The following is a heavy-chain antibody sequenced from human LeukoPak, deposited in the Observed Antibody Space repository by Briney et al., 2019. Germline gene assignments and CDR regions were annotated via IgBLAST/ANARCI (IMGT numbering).Heavy chain of an antibody. CDR2: MRNKANSYTT. J-gene: IGHJ3*02. Sequence: GGSLRLSCAASGFTFSDHYIDWVRQAPGKGLEWVGRMRNKANSYTTENAASVKGRLTLSRDDSKRLVFLQLNSLKIEDTAVYYCARSPESGGNVFDIWGQGTMVTVSP. CDR1: GFTFSDHY. CDR3: ARSPESGGNVFDI. V-gene: IGHV3-72*01. D-gene: IGHD3-16*01.